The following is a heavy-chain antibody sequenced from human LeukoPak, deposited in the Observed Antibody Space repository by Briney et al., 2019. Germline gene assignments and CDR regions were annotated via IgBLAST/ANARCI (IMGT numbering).Heavy chain of an antibody. CDR1: GFTFSSYS. Sequence: LTGGSLRLSCAASGFTFSSYSMNWVRQAPGKGLEWVSYISSSSNTIHYADSVKGRFTISRDDAKKSLYLQMNSLRAEDTAVYYCARAGKSIIMILDYYHYYMDVWGKGTTVTISS. D-gene: IGHD3-22*01. CDR2: ISSSSNTI. J-gene: IGHJ6*03. V-gene: IGHV3-48*01. CDR3: ARAGKSIIMILDYYHYYMDV.